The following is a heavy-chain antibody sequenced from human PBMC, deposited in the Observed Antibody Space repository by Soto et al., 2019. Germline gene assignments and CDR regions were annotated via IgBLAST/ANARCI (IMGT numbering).Heavy chain of an antibody. D-gene: IGHD4-17*01. CDR1: GLTSIPYG. J-gene: IGHJ4*02. CDR3: ARDQNDYGGPGG. Sequence: QVQLVESGGGVVQPGSSWGLSGPASGLTSIPYGRPGVRQAPGKGREWVALIWYDGSNKYYADSVKGRFTISRDNFKNTLYLQMNSLRAEDTAVYYCARDQNDYGGPGGWGQGTLVTVSS. V-gene: IGHV3-33*01. CDR2: IWYDGSNK.